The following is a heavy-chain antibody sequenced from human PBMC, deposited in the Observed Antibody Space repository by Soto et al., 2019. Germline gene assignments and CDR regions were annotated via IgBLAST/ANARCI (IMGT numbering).Heavy chain of an antibody. CDR3: AKDKSLEGGMDV. CDR1: GFTFSSHA. J-gene: IGHJ6*02. Sequence: TGGSLRLSCAASGFTFSSHAMSWVRQAPGKGLEWVSAISGSGGSTYYADSVKGRFTISRDNSKNTLYLQMNSLRAEDTAVYYCAKDKSLEGGMDVWGQGTTVTVSS. V-gene: IGHV3-23*01. CDR2: ISGSGGST.